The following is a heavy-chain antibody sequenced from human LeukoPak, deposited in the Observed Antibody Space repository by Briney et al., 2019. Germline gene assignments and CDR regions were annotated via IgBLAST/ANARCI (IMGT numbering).Heavy chain of an antibody. V-gene: IGHV3-30*02. CDR2: IWYDGSNK. CDR3: AKTTAGYSSGWVDY. Sequence: PGGSLRLSCAASGFTFSSYGMHWVRQAPGKGLEWVAVIWYDGSNKYCADSVKGRFTISRDNSKNTLYLQMNSLRAEDTAVYYCAKTTAGYSSGWVDYWGQGTLVTVSS. CDR1: GFTFSSYG. J-gene: IGHJ4*02. D-gene: IGHD6-19*01.